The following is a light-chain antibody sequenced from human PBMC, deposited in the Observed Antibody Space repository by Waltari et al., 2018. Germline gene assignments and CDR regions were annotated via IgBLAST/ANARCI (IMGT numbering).Light chain of an antibody. V-gene: IGKV3-20*01. CDR1: QSVYTNY. CDR3: QQYASSPGT. CDR2: TAS. Sequence: EIVLTQSPGTLSLSPGERATLSCRASQSVYTNYLAWYQQRPGQAPRLLIYTASNRATGIPDRFSGSGSGTDFTLTISRLEPEDCAVYYCQQYASSPGTFGQGTKVEVK. J-gene: IGKJ1*01.